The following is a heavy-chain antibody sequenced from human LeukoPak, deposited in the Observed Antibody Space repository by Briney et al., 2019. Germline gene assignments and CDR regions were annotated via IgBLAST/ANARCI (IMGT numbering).Heavy chain of an antibody. CDR2: ISYDGSNK. D-gene: IGHD2-2*01. V-gene: IGHV3-30*18. CDR3: AKVRIFCSSTSCHHYYYYGMDV. Sequence: PGGSLRLSCAASGFTFSSYGMHWVRQAPGKGLEWVAVISYDGSNKYYADSVKGRFTISRDNSKNTLYLQMNSLRAEDTAVYYCAKVRIFCSSTSCHHYYYYGMDVWGQGTTVTVSS. CDR1: GFTFSSYG. J-gene: IGHJ6*02.